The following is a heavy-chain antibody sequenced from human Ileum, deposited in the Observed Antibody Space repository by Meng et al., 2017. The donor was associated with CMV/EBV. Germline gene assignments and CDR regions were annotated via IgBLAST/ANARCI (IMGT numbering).Heavy chain of an antibody. CDR1: GGSISSPTYY. CDR3: ARARGGYCSGGPCYGIFDN. V-gene: IGHV4-39*07. D-gene: IGHD2-15*01. Sequence: SETLSLTCTVSGGSISSPTYYWGWIRQPPGKGLEWIGNIFHTGSAYYNPSLKSRVTTSVDTSRKQFSLRLSSVTAADTAIYYCARARGGYCSGGPCYGIFDNWGQGTLVTVSS. J-gene: IGHJ4*02. CDR2: IFHTGSA.